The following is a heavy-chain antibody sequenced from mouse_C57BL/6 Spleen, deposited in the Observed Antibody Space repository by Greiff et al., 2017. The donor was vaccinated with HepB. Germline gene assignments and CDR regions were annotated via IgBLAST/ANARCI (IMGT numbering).Heavy chain of an antibody. CDR1: GYSITSGYY. D-gene: IGHD1-1*01. J-gene: IGHJ2*01. CDR2: ISYDGSN. V-gene: IGHV3-6*01. CDR3: ARREGYGSSAEF. Sequence: EVQLQQSGPGLVKPSQSLSLTCSVTGYSITSGYYWNWIRQFPGNKLEWMGYISYDGSNNYNPSLKNRISITRDTSKNQFFLKLNSVTTEDTATYYCARREGYGSSAEFWGQGTTLTVSS.